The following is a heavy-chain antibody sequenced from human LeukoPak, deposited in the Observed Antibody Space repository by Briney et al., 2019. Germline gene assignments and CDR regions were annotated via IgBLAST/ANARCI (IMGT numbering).Heavy chain of an antibody. CDR2: IRSKANSYAT. J-gene: IGHJ3*02. D-gene: IGHD1-26*01. V-gene: IGHV3-73*01. CDR3: AKLLVGAQFWMGGAFDI. CDR1: GFTFSGSA. Sequence: GGSLRLSCAASGFTFSGSAMHWVRQASGKGLEWVGRIRSKANSYATAYAASVKGRFTISRDDSKNTAYLQMNSLKTEDTAVYYCAKLLVGAQFWMGGAFDIWGQGTMVTVSS.